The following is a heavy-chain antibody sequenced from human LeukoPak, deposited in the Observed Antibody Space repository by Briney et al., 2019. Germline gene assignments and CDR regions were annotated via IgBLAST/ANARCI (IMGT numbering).Heavy chain of an antibody. J-gene: IGHJ4*02. CDR3: ARDPIYCSGGSCYEVFDY. CDR2: IYHSGST. Sequence: SETLSLTCTVSGYSISSGYYWGWIRQPPGKGLEWIGSIYHSGSTYYNPSLKSRVTISVDTSKNQFSLKLSSVTAADTAVYYCARDPIYCSGGSCYEVFDYWGQGTLVTVSS. CDR1: GYSISSGYY. V-gene: IGHV4-38-2*02. D-gene: IGHD2-15*01.